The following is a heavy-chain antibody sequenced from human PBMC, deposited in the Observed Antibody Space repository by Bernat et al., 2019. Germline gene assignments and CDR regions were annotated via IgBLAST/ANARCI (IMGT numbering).Heavy chain of an antibody. CDR2: IIPIFGTA. D-gene: IGHD3-16*02. V-gene: IGHV1-69*06. Sequence: QVQLVQSGAEVKKPGSSVKVSCKASGGTFSSYAISWVRQAPGQGLEWMGGIIPIFGTANYAQKFQGRVTITADKSTSTAYMELSSLGSEDTAVYYCASGVITFGGVIVDDYYYYGMDGWDQETTVTVSS. CDR3: ASGVITFGGVIVDDYYYYGMDG. J-gene: IGHJ6*02. CDR1: GGTFSSYA.